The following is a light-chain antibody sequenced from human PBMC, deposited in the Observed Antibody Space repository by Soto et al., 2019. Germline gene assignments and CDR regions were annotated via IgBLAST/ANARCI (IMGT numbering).Light chain of an antibody. Sequence: EIVLTQSPGTLSLSPGERATLSCRASQSVDSRYLAWYQQKPGQAPRLLIYGASSRATGTPDRFSGSGSGTDFTLTISRLEPEDFAVYYCQQYGSSPWMYTFGQATKLEIK. CDR2: GAS. J-gene: IGKJ2*01. V-gene: IGKV3-20*01. CDR1: QSVDSRY. CDR3: QQYGSSPWMYT.